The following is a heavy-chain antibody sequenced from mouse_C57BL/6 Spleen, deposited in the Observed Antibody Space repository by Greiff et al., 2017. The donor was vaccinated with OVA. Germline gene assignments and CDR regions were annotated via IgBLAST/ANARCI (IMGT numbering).Heavy chain of an antibody. CDR3: ARSGSGSGPLYYYAMDY. V-gene: IGHV1-7*01. Sequence: QVQLKQSGAELAKPGASVKLSCKASGYTFTSYWMHWVKQRPGQGLEWIGYINPSSGYTKYNQKFKDKATLTADKSSSTAYMQLSSLTYEDSAVYYCARSGSGSGPLYYYAMDYWGQGTSVTVSS. CDR2: INPSSGYT. J-gene: IGHJ4*01. D-gene: IGHD3-2*02. CDR1: GYTFTSYW.